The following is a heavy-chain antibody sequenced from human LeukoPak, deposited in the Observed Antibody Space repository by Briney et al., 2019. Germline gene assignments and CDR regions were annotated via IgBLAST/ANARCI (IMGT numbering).Heavy chain of an antibody. CDR2: INWNAGST. D-gene: IGHD4-23*01. J-gene: IGHJ4*02. V-gene: IGHV3-20*01. CDR3: ARVRGSTVVTPTSYYFDY. CDR1: GFTFDDYA. Sequence: GGSLRLSCAASGFTFDDYAMTWLRQVPGKGLEWVSGINWNAGSTGYADSVKGRFTVSRDNAKNSLYLQMNSLRAEDTALYHCARVRGSTVVTPTSYYFDYWSQGTLVTVSS.